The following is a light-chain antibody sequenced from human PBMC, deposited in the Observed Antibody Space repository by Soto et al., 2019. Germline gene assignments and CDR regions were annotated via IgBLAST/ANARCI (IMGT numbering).Light chain of an antibody. V-gene: IGKV3-20*01. Sequence: EIVLTQSPGTLPLSPGERATLSCRASQSVSSSYLAWYQQKPGRAPRLLIYGASSRATGIPDRFSGSGSGTDFTLTISRLEPEDFAVYYCQQYGSSLTWTFGQGTKV. J-gene: IGKJ1*01. CDR1: QSVSSSY. CDR3: QQYGSSLTWT. CDR2: GAS.